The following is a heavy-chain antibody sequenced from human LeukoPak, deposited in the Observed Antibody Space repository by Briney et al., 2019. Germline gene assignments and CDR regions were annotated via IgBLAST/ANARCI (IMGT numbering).Heavy chain of an antibody. Sequence: SETLSLTCTVSGGSISSGNYYWSWIRQHPGKGVEWIGYMYYRGSTYYNPSLKSRVTISVDTSKNQFSLKLSSVTAADTAVYYCARSYGYGTNFDYWGQGTLVTVSS. CDR2: MYYRGST. D-gene: IGHD5-18*01. J-gene: IGHJ4*02. CDR3: ARSYGYGTNFDY. V-gene: IGHV4-31*03. CDR1: GGSISSGNYY.